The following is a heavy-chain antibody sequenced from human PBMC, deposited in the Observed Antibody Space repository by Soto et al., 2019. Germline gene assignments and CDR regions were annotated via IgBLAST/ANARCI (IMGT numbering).Heavy chain of an antibody. CDR3: ARMSSSVSPGC. V-gene: IGHV3-48*01. D-gene: IGHD2-2*01. Sequence: PGGSLRLSCAASGFNVSAYSMNWVRQAPGKGLEWVSYVNSGGTTKYYAGSVKGRFTISRDNAQNSLYLQMNSLRAEDTAIYYCARMSSSVSPGCWGQGRLVTVSS. CDR2: VNSGGTTK. CDR1: GFNVSAYS. J-gene: IGHJ4*02.